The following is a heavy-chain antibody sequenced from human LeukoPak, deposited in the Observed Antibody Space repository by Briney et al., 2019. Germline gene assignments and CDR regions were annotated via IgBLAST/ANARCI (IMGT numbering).Heavy chain of an antibody. CDR2: ISGSGGST. CDR3: AKDIAVAGTLDY. V-gene: IGHV3-23*01. Sequence: GGSLRLSCAASGFTFSSYAMSWVRQAPGKGLEWVSVISGSGGSTYYADSVKGRFTISRDNSENTLYLQMNSLRAEDTAVYYCAKDIAVAGTLDYWGQGTLVTVPS. D-gene: IGHD6-19*01. J-gene: IGHJ4*02. CDR1: GFTFSSYA.